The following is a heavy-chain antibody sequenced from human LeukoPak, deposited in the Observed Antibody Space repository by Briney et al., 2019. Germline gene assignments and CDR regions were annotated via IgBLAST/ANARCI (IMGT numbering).Heavy chain of an antibody. D-gene: IGHD4-11*01. CDR3: AREDYSNYAPYFDY. V-gene: IGHV3-74*01. J-gene: IGHJ4*02. Sequence: GGSLRLSCEASGFTFSQYWMPWVRQAPGKGLVWVSRIDPDGSSTNYADSVKGRFTISRDNAKNTLYLQLNSLRAEDTAVYYCAREDYSNYAPYFDYWGQGTLVTVSS. CDR2: IDPDGSST. CDR1: GFTFSQYW.